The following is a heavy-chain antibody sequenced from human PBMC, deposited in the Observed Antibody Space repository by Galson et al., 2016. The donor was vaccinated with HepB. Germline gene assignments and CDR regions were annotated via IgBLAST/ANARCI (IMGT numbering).Heavy chain of an antibody. J-gene: IGHJ3*02. Sequence: SLRLSCAASGFPVSTNSMSWVRQSPEKGLEWISVIYSGGSTYYTDSVKGRFTISRDNSKNSVFPQMNSLRVWDTAVYYCSRSKDPTNPWFGDFLLHGFDIWGLGTMVTVSS. CDR1: GFPVSTNS. D-gene: IGHD3-10*01. CDR3: SRSKDPTNPWFGDFLLHGFDI. CDR2: IYSGGST. V-gene: IGHV3-66*02.